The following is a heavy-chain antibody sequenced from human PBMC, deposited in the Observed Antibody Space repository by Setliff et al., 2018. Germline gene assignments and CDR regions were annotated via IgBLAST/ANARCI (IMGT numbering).Heavy chain of an antibody. V-gene: IGHV4-38-2*02. J-gene: IGHJ3*02. CDR1: GESFSNNY. D-gene: IGHD3-10*01. CDR3: ARRWNFGPYGSGIHDGFDM. Sequence: SETLSLTCSVYGESFSNNYWSWIRQSPGRGLEWIGSIYHSGSTYYNPSLKSRVTISVDTSKNQFSLKLSSVTAADTAVYYCARRWNFGPYGSGIHDGFDMWGQGTMVTVSS. CDR2: IYHSGST.